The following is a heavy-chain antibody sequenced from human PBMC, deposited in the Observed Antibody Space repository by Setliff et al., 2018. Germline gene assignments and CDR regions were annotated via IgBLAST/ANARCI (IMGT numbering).Heavy chain of an antibody. D-gene: IGHD6-19*01. J-gene: IGHJ6*03. CDR1: GGSISSGSYY. Sequence: PSETLSLTCTVSGGSISSGSYYWSWIRQPAGKGLEWIGRIYTSGSTNYNPSLTSRVTMSLDTSKNQFSLKLNTVTAADMAVYYCAREQWLDPPGYYYMDVWAKGTTVTVSS. V-gene: IGHV4-61*02. CDR3: AREQWLDPPGYYYMDV. CDR2: IYTSGST.